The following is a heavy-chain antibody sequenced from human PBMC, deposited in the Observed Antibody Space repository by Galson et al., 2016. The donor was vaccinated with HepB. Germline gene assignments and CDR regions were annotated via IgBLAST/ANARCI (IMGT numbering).Heavy chain of an antibody. D-gene: IGHD1-7*01. J-gene: IGHJ4*02. V-gene: IGHV3-7*03. CDR3: ARDLDRLELDH. Sequence: SLRLSCAASGFTFSRYWMSWVRQAPGKGLEWVANINEDGSEKNYVDSVKGRFTISRDNVNKSMSLQMTSLRAEDTAVYYCARDLDRLELDHWGQGTLVSVSS. CDR2: INEDGSEK. CDR1: GFTFSRYW.